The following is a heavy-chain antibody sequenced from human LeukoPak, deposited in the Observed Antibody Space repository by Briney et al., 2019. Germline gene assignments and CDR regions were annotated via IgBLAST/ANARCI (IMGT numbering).Heavy chain of an antibody. CDR2: LSGSGDTI. Sequence: GGSLRLSCAASGFTFSDYYMSWIRQTPGKGLEWVSYLSGSGDTIYYADSVKGRFTISRDNAKNSLYLQMNSLRAEDTAVYYCARDGEWLRPIDYWGQGTLVTVSS. J-gene: IGHJ4*02. CDR1: GFTFSDYY. V-gene: IGHV3-11*04. CDR3: ARDGEWLRPIDY. D-gene: IGHD5-12*01.